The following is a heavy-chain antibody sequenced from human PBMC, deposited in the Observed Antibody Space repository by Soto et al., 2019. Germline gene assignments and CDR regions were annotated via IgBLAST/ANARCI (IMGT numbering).Heavy chain of an antibody. CDR2: ISAYNGNT. V-gene: IGHV1-18*01. J-gene: IGHJ4*02. Sequence: ASVKVSCKASGYTFTSYGISWVRQAPGQGLEWMGWISAYNGNTNYAQKVQGRVTMTTDTSTSTAYMELRSLRSDDTAVYYCARSYCTNGVCYPGRAYYLDYWGQGTPVTVAS. D-gene: IGHD2-8*01. CDR1: GYTFTSYG. CDR3: ARSYCTNGVCYPGRAYYLDY.